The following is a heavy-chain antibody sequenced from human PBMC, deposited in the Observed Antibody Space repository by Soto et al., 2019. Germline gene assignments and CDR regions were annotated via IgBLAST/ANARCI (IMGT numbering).Heavy chain of an antibody. CDR2: IWYDGTQK. Sequence: GGSLGLSCEASGFTFNTYSMHWVRQPPGKGLEWLATIWYDGTQKYYADSVKGRFIISRDNSKKTLYLEMNSLRAEDTAVYYCASAGGTTVTGVWHLDCWGQGTLVTVSS. V-gene: IGHV3-33*01. D-gene: IGHD4-17*01. CDR3: ASAGGTTVTGVWHLDC. CDR1: GFTFNTYS. J-gene: IGHJ4*02.